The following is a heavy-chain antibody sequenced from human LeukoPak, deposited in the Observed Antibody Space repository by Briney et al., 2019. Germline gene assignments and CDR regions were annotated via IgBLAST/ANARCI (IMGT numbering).Heavy chain of an antibody. CDR2: IYTSGST. V-gene: IGHV4-4*07. CDR1: GGSISSYY. J-gene: IGHJ4*02. D-gene: IGHD3-10*01. CDR3: ARDSYCYGSGSYPRY. Sequence: SETLSLTCTVSGGSISSYYWSWIRQPAGKGLEWIGRIYTSGSTSYNPSLKSRVTMSVDTSKNQFSLKLSSVTAADTAVYYCARDSYCYGSGSYPRYWGQGTLVTVSS.